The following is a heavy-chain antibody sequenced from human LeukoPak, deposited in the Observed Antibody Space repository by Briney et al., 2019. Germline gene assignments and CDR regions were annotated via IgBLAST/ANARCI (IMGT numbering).Heavy chain of an antibody. V-gene: IGHV3-23*01. CDR2: ISGSGGST. Sequence: GRSLRLSCAASGFTFSSYAMSWVRQAPGKGLEWVSAISGSGGSTYYADSVKGRFTISRDNSKNALYLQMNSLRAEDTAVYYCAKGSYGDYDVDYWGQGTLVTVSS. J-gene: IGHJ4*02. D-gene: IGHD4-17*01. CDR1: GFTFSSYA. CDR3: AKGSYGDYDVDY.